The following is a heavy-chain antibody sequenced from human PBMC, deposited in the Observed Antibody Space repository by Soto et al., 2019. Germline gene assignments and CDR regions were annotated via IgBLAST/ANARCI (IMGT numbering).Heavy chain of an antibody. V-gene: IGHV4-4*07. D-gene: IGHD1-1*01. J-gene: IGHJ5*02. CDR2: IYATGTT. Sequence: QVQLQESGPGLVKPSETLSLTCTVSGASISGFYWSWIRKSAGKGLEWIGRIYATGTTDYNPSLKSLVMMSVDTSKKQFSLKLRSVTAADTAVYYCVRDGTKTLRDWFDPWGQGSSVTVSS. CDR3: VRDGTKTLRDWFDP. CDR1: GASISGFY.